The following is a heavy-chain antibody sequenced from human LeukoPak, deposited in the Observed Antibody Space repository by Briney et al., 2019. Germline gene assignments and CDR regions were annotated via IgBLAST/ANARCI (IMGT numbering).Heavy chain of an antibody. V-gene: IGHV4-38-2*02. J-gene: IGHJ3*01. D-gene: IGHD6-13*01. CDR2: IYHSGST. Sequence: SETLSLTCTVSGYSISSGYYWGWIRQPPGKGLEWIGSIYHSGSTYYNPSLKSRVTISVDTSKNQFSLKLRSVTAADTAVYYCARISSSNWYNERGAFDVWGQGTMVTVSS. CDR1: GYSISSGYY. CDR3: ARISSSNWYNERGAFDV.